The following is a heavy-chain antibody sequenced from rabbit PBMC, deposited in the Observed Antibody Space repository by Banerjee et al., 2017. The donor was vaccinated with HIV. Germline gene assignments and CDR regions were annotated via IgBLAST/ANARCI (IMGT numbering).Heavy chain of an antibody. J-gene: IGHJ4*01. V-gene: IGHV1S40*01. D-gene: IGHD4-1*01. CDR2: IYGGSGFT. CDR3: ARDGDYSGDWGRYFDL. CDR1: GFTLSSAW. Sequence: QSLEESGGDLVKPGASLTLTCTVSGFTLSSAWIWWVRQAPGKGLQWIGCIYGGSGFTYYASWVNGRFTISKASSTAVILKLNSLTVADTATYFCARDGDYSGDWGRYFDLWGPGTLVTVS.